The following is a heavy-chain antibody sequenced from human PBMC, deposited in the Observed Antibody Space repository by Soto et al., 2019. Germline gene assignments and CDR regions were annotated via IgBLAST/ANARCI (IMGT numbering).Heavy chain of an antibody. D-gene: IGHD2-8*02. V-gene: IGHV3-74*01. CDR2: ISVDGGDT. J-gene: IGHJ3*02. CDR3: AKDISFVLGGVSRPTHAFHI. Sequence: PGGSLRLSCAASGFTLGDYWMHWVRQVPGKGLLWVSRISVDGGDTTYADSVKGRFTISRDNAKNSLYLQMNSLRAEDTALYYCAKDISFVLGGVSRPTHAFHIWGQGPMVTVPS. CDR1: GFTLGDYW.